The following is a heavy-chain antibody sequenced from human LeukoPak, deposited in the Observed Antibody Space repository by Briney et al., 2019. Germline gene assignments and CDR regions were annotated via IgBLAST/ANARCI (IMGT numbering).Heavy chain of an antibody. J-gene: IGHJ4*02. CDR2: ISSGSTI. D-gene: IGHD6-13*01. CDR1: GFTFSDYY. Sequence: GGSLRLSCAASGFTFSDYYMSWIRQAPGKGLEWVSYISSGSTIYYADSVKGRFTISRDNAKNSLYLQMNSLRAEDTAVYYCARGGIAAAGTRYWGQGTLVTVSS. CDR3: ARGGIAAAGTRY. V-gene: IGHV3-11*01.